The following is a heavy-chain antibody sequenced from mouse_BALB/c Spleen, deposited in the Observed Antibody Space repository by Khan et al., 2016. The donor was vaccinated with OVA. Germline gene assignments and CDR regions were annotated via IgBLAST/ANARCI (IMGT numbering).Heavy chain of an antibody. V-gene: IGHV3-2*02. D-gene: IGHD1-1*01. Sequence: EVKLVESGPGLVKPSQSLSLTCTVTGYSITSDYAWNWIRQFPGNKLEWMGYISYSDRTSYNPSLKGRISITRYTSKNQFFLQLNSVTTEETAKYYCARSVTITTVVASDFDYWGQGTTLTVSS. CDR1: GYSITSDYA. CDR3: ARSVTITTVVASDFDY. J-gene: IGHJ2*01. CDR2: ISYSDRT.